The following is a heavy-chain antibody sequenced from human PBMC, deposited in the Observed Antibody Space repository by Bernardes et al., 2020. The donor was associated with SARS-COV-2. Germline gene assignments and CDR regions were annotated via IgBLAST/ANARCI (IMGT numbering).Heavy chain of an antibody. D-gene: IGHD3-10*01. V-gene: IGHV4-4*07. J-gene: IGHJ5*02. Sequence: TLFPTSTVSGVSISRYYLCCIRHPAGKGLEGIGRIYTSVSTNYNPSLKIRITMSVDTSKNQFSLKLSSVTAADTAVYYCARGITMVRGAPYNWFDPWGQGTLVTVTS. CDR2: IYTSVST. CDR1: GVSISRYY. CDR3: ARGITMVRGAPYNWFDP.